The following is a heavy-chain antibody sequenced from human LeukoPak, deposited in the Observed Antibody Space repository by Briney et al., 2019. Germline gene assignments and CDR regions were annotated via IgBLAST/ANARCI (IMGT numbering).Heavy chain of an antibody. CDR2: IYPGDSDT. D-gene: IGHD4-17*01. CDR1: GYSVTSYW. Sequence: GESLKISCKGSGYSVTSYWIGWVRQMPGKGLEWMGIIYPGDSDTRYSPSFQGQVTISADKSISTAYLQWSSLKASDTAMYYCARLSYGDYGGDAFDIWGQGTMVTVSS. J-gene: IGHJ3*02. CDR3: ARLSYGDYGGDAFDI. V-gene: IGHV5-51*01.